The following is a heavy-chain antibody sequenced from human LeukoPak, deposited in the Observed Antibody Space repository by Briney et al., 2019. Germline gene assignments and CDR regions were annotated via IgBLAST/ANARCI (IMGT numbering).Heavy chain of an antibody. D-gene: IGHD1-20*01. Sequence: PGGSLRLSCAASGFTFSNFWMSWVRQAPGKGLEWVANIDPDGSETHYVGSVKGRFTASRDNSKNSVYLQMNGLRAADTAICYCARIWYVGDNNWRYSADWGQGSLVTVSS. J-gene: IGHJ4*02. CDR2: IDPDGSET. V-gene: IGHV3-7*01. CDR3: ARIWYVGDNNWRYSAD. CDR1: GFTFSNFW.